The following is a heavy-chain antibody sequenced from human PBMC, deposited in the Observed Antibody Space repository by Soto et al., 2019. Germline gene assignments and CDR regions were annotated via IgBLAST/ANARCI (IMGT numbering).Heavy chain of an antibody. CDR1: GYSFTSCW. J-gene: IGHJ6*02. CDR3: ARLSFNSSSSPYYYYGMDV. V-gene: IGHV5-51*01. Sequence: PGECLKISCKGSGYSFTSCWIGWVRQMPWKGLEWMGIIYPGDSDTRYSPSFQGQVTISADKSISTAYLQWSSLKASDTAMYYCARLSFNSSSSPYYYYGMDVWGQGTTVTVSS. D-gene: IGHD6-6*01. CDR2: IYPGDSDT.